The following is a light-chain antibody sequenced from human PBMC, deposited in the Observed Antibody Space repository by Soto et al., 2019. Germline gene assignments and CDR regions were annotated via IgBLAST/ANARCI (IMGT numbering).Light chain of an antibody. CDR1: QSISDY. Sequence: DIQMTQSPSSLSTSVGVRVTITCRASQSISDYLNWYQHKPGKVPKLLIYAASRLQSGVPSRFSGSGSGTDFTLTISSLQPEDFATYYCQQSYITPWTFGQGTRVEIK. CDR3: QQSYITPWT. V-gene: IGKV1-39*01. J-gene: IGKJ1*01. CDR2: AAS.